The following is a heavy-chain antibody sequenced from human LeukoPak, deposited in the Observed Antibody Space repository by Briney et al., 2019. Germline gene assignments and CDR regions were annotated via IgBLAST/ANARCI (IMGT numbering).Heavy chain of an antibody. V-gene: IGHV5-51*01. CDR2: IYPRDSDT. CDR1: GYTFTHQW. J-gene: IGHJ4*02. CDR3: ARHSDVVGAI. D-gene: IGHD3-16*01. Sequence: ESLKISCEASGYTFTHQWIGLVRQMPETGLERVGIIYPRDSDTIYSPSFQGHVTISADTSINTAYLEWRSLEASDTAMYYCARHSDVVGAIWGQGTQVTVSS.